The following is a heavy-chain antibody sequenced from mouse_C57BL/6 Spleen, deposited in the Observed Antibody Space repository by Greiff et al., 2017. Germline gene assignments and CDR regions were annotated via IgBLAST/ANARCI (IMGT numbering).Heavy chain of an antibody. J-gene: IGHJ3*01. CDR3: ACNYVAY. CDR2: IYPRSGNT. V-gene: IGHV1-81*01. D-gene: IGHD2-1*01. CDR1: GYTFTSYG. Sequence: VQVVESGAELARPGASVKLSCKASGYTFTSYGISWVKQRTGQGLEWIGEIYPRSGNTYYNEKFKGKATLTADKSSSTAYMVLRSLTSEDSAIYFCACNYVAYWGQGTLVTVSA.